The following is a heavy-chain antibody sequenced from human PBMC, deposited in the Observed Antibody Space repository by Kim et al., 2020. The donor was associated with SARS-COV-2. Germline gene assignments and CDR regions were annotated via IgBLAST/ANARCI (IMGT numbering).Heavy chain of an antibody. CDR3: ARWRFIAARLDYYGMDV. J-gene: IGHJ6*02. CDR2: IDPSDSYT. Sequence: GESLKISCKGSGYSFTSYWISWVRQMPGKGLEWMGRIDPSDSYTNYSPSFQGHVTISADKSISTAYLQWSSLKASDTAMYYCARWRFIAARLDYYGMDVWGQGTTVTVSS. D-gene: IGHD6-6*01. CDR1: GYSFTSYW. V-gene: IGHV5-10-1*01.